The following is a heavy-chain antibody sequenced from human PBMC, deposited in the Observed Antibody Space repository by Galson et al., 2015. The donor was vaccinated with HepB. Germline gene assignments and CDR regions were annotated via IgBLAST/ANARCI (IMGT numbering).Heavy chain of an antibody. Sequence: SVKVSCKASGYSFTSYGITWVRQAPGQGLEWMGWISGYNGDTNFAQKLQGGVTMTTDTSTSTAYLELRSLRSDDTAVYYCARDTTDYQYYHVDVCGKGTTVTVSS. CDR2: ISGYNGDT. J-gene: IGHJ6*04. V-gene: IGHV1-18*01. D-gene: IGHD5-12*01. CDR1: GYSFTSYG. CDR3: ARDTTDYQYYHVDV.